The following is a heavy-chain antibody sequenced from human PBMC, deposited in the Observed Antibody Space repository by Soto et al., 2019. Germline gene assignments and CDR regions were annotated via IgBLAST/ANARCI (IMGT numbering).Heavy chain of an antibody. V-gene: IGHV3-21*01. J-gene: IGHJ6*02. CDR1: GFTFSSYS. Sequence: EVQLVESGGGLVKPGGSLRLSCAASGFTFSSYSMNWVRQAPGKGLACVSSISCSTSYIYYADSVKGRFTISRDNAKNSLYLQMHSLRAEDTAVYYCARVVDYCDPYYYYGMDVWGQGTTVTVSS. D-gene: IGHD3-22*01. CDR2: ISCSTSYI. CDR3: ARVVDYCDPYYYYGMDV.